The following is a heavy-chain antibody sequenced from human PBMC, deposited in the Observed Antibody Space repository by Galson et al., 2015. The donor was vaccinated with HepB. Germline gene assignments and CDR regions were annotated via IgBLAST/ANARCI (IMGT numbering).Heavy chain of an antibody. CDR1: GFTFSSYG. CDR2: IWYDGSNK. V-gene: IGHV3-33*01. J-gene: IGHJ4*02. Sequence: SLRLSCAASGFTFSSYGMHWVRQAPGKGLEWVAVIWYDGSNKYHADSVKGRFTISRDNSKNTLYLQMNSLRAEDTAVYYCARGGSSSSGGHYYWGQGTLVTVSS. CDR3: ARGGSSSSGGHYY. D-gene: IGHD6-6*01.